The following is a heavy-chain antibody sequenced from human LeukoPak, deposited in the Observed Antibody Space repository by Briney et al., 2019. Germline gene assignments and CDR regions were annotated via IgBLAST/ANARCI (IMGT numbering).Heavy chain of an antibody. V-gene: IGHV3-23*01. CDR1: GFTFSSYA. CDR2: LSGSGGST. CDR3: ASGDPDQLYWYFDL. Sequence: GGSLRLSCAASGFTFSSYAMSWVRQAPGKGLEWVSSLSGSGGSTYYAGSVKGRFTISRDNSKSKVYLQMNSLGDEDTAVYYCASGDPDQLYWYFDLWGRGTLVTVSS. D-gene: IGHD4-17*01. J-gene: IGHJ2*01.